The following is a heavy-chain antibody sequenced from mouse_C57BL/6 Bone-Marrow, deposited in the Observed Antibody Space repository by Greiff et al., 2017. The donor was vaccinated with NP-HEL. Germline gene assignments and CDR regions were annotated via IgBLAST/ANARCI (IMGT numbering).Heavy chain of an antibody. D-gene: IGHD2-3*01. Sequence: EVQLVESGGGLVKPGGSLKLSCAASGFTFSSYTMSWVRQTPEKRLEWVATISGGGGNTYYPDSVKGRFTISRDNAKNTLYLQMSSLRSEDTALYYCARHWIYDGYCLAYWGQGTLVTVSA. CDR1: GFTFSSYT. CDR2: ISGGGGNT. V-gene: IGHV5-9*01. J-gene: IGHJ3*01. CDR3: ARHWIYDGYCLAY.